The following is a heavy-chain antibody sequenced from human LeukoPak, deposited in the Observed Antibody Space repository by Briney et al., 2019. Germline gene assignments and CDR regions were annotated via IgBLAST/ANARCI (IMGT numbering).Heavy chain of an antibody. CDR1: GFTFSTYA. V-gene: IGHV3-23*01. CDR2: ISGSGDST. Sequence: GGSLRLSCAASGFTFSTYAMSWVRQAPGKGLEWVSGISGSGDSTNYADSVKGRFTISRDNSKNTQYLQMNSLRAEDTAVYYCARGCYNPFDYWGQGTLVTVSS. CDR3: ARGCYNPFDY. D-gene: IGHD3-16*01. J-gene: IGHJ4*02.